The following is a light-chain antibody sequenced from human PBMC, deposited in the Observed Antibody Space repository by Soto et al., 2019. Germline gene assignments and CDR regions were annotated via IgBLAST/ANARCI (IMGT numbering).Light chain of an antibody. V-gene: IGLV2-14*03. CDR1: SSGVGAYNY. CDR3: SSYTASSTRV. J-gene: IGLJ1*01. CDR2: DVT. Sequence: QSVLTQPASVSGSPGQSITISCTGTSSGVGAYNYVSWYQQYPGRAPKLMIYDVTNRPSGVSNRFSGSKSGNTASLTISGLQAEDEADYYCSSYTASSTRVFGTGTKLTVL.